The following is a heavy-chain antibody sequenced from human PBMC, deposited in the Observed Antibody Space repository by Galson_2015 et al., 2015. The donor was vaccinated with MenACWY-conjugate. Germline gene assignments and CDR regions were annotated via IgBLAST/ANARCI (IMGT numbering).Heavy chain of an antibody. CDR2: ISASSGSI. CDR3: ARRMDEATGRNTNDV. CDR1: GFTFRGYS. D-gene: IGHD1-26*01. J-gene: IGHJ3*01. Sequence: SLRLSCAASGFTFRGYSMNWVRQAPGQGLDWVSYISASSGSIYYTDSVKGRFTISRDNAKNSLYLQMNSLRDEDTAVYYCARRMDEATGRNTNDVWGQGTMVAVSS. V-gene: IGHV3-48*02.